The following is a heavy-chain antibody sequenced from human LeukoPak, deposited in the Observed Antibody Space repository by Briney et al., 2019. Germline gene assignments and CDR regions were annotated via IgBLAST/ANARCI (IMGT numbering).Heavy chain of an antibody. J-gene: IGHJ4*02. CDR3: ARGFDY. Sequence: PGGSLRLSCVASGCTFSGYWMHWVRQAPGKGLYWVANIKQDGSERFYVDSVKGRFTNSRDNTQNSLYLQMNSLRPEDTAVDYCARGFDYWGQGILVTVSS. CDR2: IKQDGSER. V-gene: IGHV3-7*03. CDR1: GCTFSGYW.